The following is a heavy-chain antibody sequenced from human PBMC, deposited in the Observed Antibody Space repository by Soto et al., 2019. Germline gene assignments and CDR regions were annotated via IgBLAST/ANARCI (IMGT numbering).Heavy chain of an antibody. J-gene: IGHJ5*02. CDR1: GFSLSTSGVG. Sequence: QITLKESGPTLVKPTQTLTLTCTFSGFSLSTSGVGVGWIRQPPGKALEWLALIYWDDDKRYSPSLKSRLTITNDTSKNQVVLTMTNMDPVDTATYYCAHTLFVIYHSSTNWLDPWCQETLVTVSS. CDR2: IYWDDDK. D-gene: IGHD3-22*01. V-gene: IGHV2-5*02. CDR3: AHTLFVIYHSSTNWLDP.